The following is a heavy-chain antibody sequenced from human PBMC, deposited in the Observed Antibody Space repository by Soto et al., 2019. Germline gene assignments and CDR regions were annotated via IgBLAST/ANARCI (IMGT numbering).Heavy chain of an antibody. D-gene: IGHD2-2*02. Sequence: QVQLVPSGAEVKKPGSSVKVSCKASGGTFSSYAISWVRQAPGQGLEWMGGIIPIFGTANYAQKFQGRVTITADESTSTAYMELSSLRSEDTAVYYCASVYCSSTSCYTGGDYWGQGTLVTVSS. CDR2: IIPIFGTA. CDR1: GGTFSSYA. J-gene: IGHJ4*02. V-gene: IGHV1-69*01. CDR3: ASVYCSSTSCYTGGDY.